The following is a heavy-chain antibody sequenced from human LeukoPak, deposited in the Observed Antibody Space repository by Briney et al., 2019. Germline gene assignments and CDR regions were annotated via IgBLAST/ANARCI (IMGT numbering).Heavy chain of an antibody. D-gene: IGHD2-15*01. Sequence: GGSLRLSCAASGFTFSSYWMSWVRQAPGKGLEWVANIKQDGSEKYYVDSVKGRFTISRDNAKNSLYLQMNSLRAEDTAVYYCARWNGRPGYYYYGMDVWGQGTTVTVSS. V-gene: IGHV3-7*01. CDR2: IKQDGSEK. CDR3: ARWNGRPGYYYYGMDV. J-gene: IGHJ6*02. CDR1: GFTFSSYW.